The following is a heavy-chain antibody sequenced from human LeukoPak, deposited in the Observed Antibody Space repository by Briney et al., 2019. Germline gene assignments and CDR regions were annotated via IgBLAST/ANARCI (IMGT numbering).Heavy chain of an antibody. V-gene: IGHV4-34*01. D-gene: IGHD3-22*01. J-gene: IGHJ4*02. Sequence: SETLSLTCAVYGGSFSGYYWSWIRQPPGKGLEWIGEINHSGSTNYNPSLKSRVTISVDTSKNQFSLELSSVTAADTAVYYCASPYYYDSSGYYTGGQGTLVTVSS. CDR1: GGSFSGYY. CDR3: ASPYYYDSSGYYT. CDR2: INHSGST.